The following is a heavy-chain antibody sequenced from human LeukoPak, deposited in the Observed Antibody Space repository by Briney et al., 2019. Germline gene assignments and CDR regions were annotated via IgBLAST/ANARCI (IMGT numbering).Heavy chain of an antibody. J-gene: IGHJ4*02. D-gene: IGHD6-19*01. CDR3: ARHASVSGNWPRPLDS. V-gene: IGHV4-39*01. CDR2: MDYSGST. CDR1: GASVSRRSYG. Sequence: AESVSLACTVAGASVSRRSYGWGWIRQPRGKGLEWMGNMDYSGSTYYNPSLKRRVPISVQRSKSHFSLNVTAVIAADTAVYYCARHASVSGNWPRPLDSWGQGSLVTVSS.